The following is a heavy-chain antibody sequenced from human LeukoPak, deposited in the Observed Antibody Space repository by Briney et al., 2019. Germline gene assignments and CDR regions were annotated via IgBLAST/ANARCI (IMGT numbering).Heavy chain of an antibody. CDR3: TTGAVRNRGVITMIVGGTDAFDI. Sequence: GGSLRLSCAASGFTFSSYAMSWVRQAPGKGLEWVGRIKSKTDGGTTDYAAPVKGRFTISRDDSKNTLYLQMNSLKTEDTAVYYCTTGAVRNRGVITMIVGGTDAFDIWGQGTMVTVSS. V-gene: IGHV3-15*01. CDR2: IKSKTDGGTT. CDR1: GFTFSSYA. D-gene: IGHD3-22*01. J-gene: IGHJ3*02.